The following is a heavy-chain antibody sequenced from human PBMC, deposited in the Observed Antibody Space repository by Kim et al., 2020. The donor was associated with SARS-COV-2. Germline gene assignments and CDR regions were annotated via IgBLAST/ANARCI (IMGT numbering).Heavy chain of an antibody. CDR3: ARYADGEYYFDY. J-gene: IGHJ4*02. CDR1: GFTFSSYA. Sequence: GGSLRLSCAASGFTFSSYAMHWVRQAPGKGLEWVAVISYDGSNKYYADSVKGRFTISRDNSKNTLFLQMNSLRAEDTAVYYCARYADGEYYFDYWGQGT. V-gene: IGHV3-30*04. CDR2: ISYDGSNK.